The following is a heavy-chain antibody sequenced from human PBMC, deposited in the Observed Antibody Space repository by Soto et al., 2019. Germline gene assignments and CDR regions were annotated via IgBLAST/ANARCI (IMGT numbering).Heavy chain of an antibody. J-gene: IGHJ4*02. CDR3: ARHATRAYDY. V-gene: IGHV4-59*08. CDR2: IYYNGNT. CDR1: RGSIVTYY. Sequence: PSQTLSLTCTVSRGSIVTYYWSWILQPPGKGLECIGYIYYNGNTNYNPSLKSRVTISVDTSKNQFTLNLNSVTAADTAVYYCARHATRAYDYWGKGTLVTVSS.